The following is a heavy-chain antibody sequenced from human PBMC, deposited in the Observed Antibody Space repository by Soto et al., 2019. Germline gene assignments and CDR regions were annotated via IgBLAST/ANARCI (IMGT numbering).Heavy chain of an antibody. CDR2: IKQDGSEK. D-gene: IGHD3-16*02. CDR3: ARVYYDYIWGSYPLVY. CDR1: GFTFSSHW. J-gene: IGHJ4*02. Sequence: EVQLVESGGGLVQPGGSLRLSCAASGFTFSSHWMSWVRQAPGKGPEWLASIKQDGSEKHYVDSVKGRFTISRDNAKNSLYLQMNSLRVEDTAVYYCARVYYDYIWGSYPLVYWGQGTLVTVSS. V-gene: IGHV3-7*01.